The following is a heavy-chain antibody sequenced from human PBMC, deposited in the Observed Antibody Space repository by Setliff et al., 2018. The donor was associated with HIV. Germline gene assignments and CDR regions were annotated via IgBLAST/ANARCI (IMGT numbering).Heavy chain of an antibody. CDR3: AGGEVRSRYVSSRAPFYHYYYYMDV. D-gene: IGHD6-13*01. CDR2: INYSGST. J-gene: IGHJ6*03. Sequence: SETLPLTCVVSGGSFSDYYWTWIRQPPEKGLEWIGKINYSGSTDYNSSLRSRVTISVDTSKNQISLKVTSVTAADTAVYYCAGGEVRSRYVSSRAPFYHYYYYMDVWGKGTTVTVSS. V-gene: IGHV4-34*01. CDR1: GGSFSDYY.